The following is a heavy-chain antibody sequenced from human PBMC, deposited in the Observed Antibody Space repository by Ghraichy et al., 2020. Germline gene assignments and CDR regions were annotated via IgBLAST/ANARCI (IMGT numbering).Heavy chain of an antibody. CDR2: IIGNGGST. Sequence: GGSLRLSCAASGFTFSSYAMSWVRQAPGKGLEYVAAIIGNGGSTYYADSVKGRFTISRDNSKNTLYIQMNSMRAEDTAVYYCAKESLHGSRAYDAYDLDYWGQGTLVTVSS. CDR3: AKESLHGSRAYDAYDLDY. CDR1: GFTFSSYA. J-gene: IGHJ4*02. V-gene: IGHV3-23*01. D-gene: IGHD3-10*01.